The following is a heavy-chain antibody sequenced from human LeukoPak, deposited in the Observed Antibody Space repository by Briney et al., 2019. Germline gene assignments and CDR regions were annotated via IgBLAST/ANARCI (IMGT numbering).Heavy chain of an antibody. V-gene: IGHV4-4*02. J-gene: IGHJ4*02. CDR1: GGSISSSHW. Sequence: SETLSLTCAVSGGSISSSHWWSWVRQPPGKGLEWIGEIYHSGSTNYNPSLKSRVTISVDKSKNQFSLKLTSVTAADTAVYYCARDQIDSSGYYYGVDYWGQGTLVTVSS. D-gene: IGHD3-22*01. CDR3: ARDQIDSSGYYYGVDY. CDR2: IYHSGST.